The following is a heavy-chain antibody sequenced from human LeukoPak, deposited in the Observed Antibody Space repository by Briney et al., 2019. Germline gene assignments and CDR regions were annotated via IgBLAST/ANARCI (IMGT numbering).Heavy chain of an antibody. J-gene: IGHJ4*02. CDR1: GGTFSSYA. V-gene: IGHV1-69*13. D-gene: IGHD6-13*01. CDR3: ARVVAAAGKEVDY. CDR2: IIPIFGTA. Sequence: VASVKVSCKASGGTFSSYAISWVRQAPGQGLDWMGGIIPIFGTANYAQKFQGRVTITADESTSTAYMELSSLRSEDTAVYYCARVVAAAGKEVDYWGQGTLVTVSS.